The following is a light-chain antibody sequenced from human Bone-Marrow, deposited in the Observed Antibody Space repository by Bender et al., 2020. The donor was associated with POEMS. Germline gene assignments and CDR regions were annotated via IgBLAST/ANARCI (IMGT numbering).Light chain of an antibody. Sequence: QSALTQPPSVSGSPGQSVTISCTGSGSDVGSFNRVSWYQQSPGAAPKLMIYDVGKRPSGVPDRFSGSKSGNTASLTVSGLQAEDEADYFCISYAGSTDYVFGTGTEVTVL. CDR1: GSDVGSFNR. CDR2: DVG. J-gene: IGLJ1*01. V-gene: IGLV2-18*02. CDR3: ISYAGSTDYV.